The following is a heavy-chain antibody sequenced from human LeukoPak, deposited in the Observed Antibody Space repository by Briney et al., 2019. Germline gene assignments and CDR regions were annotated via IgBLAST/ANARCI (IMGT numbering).Heavy chain of an antibody. V-gene: IGHV3-30-3*01. CDR1: GFTFSSYA. CDR2: ISYDGSNK. Sequence: QAGRSLRLSCAASGFTFSSYAMHWVRQAPGKGLEWVAVISYDGSNKYYADSVKGRFTISRDNSKNTLYLQMNSLRAEDTALYYCARDRAYYYDSSGYYRGAFDIWGQGTMVTVSS. J-gene: IGHJ3*02. D-gene: IGHD3-22*01. CDR3: ARDRAYYYDSSGYYRGAFDI.